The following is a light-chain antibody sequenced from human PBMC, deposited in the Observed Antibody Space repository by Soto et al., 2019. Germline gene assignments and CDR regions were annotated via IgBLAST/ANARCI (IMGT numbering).Light chain of an antibody. Sequence: DIQMTQSPATRSAYVGDRVTITCRASQSISSWLAWYQQKPGKAPKLLIYDASSLESGVPSRFSGSGSGTEFTLTISSLQPDDFATYYCQQYNSYSPITFGQGTRLEIK. CDR1: QSISSW. J-gene: IGKJ5*01. V-gene: IGKV1-5*01. CDR2: DAS. CDR3: QQYNSYSPIT.